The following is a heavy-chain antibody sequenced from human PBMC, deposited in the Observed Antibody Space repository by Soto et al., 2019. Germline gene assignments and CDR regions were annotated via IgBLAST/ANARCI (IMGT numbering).Heavy chain of an antibody. V-gene: IGHV3-30-3*01. D-gene: IGHD3-22*01. CDR1: GFSFSNYA. J-gene: IGHJ4*02. CDR2: ISDDGTNA. CDR3: ARSYDRKGYYFDY. Sequence: GGSLRLSCAASGFSFSNYAMNWVRQAPGKGLEWVAVISDDGTNAYYEDSVKGRFTISRDNSKNMLYLEMNTLRAEDTAVYYCARSYDRKGYYFDYWGQGTLVTVSS.